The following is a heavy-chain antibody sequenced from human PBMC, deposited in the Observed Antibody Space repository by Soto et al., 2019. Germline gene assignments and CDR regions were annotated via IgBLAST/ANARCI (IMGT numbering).Heavy chain of an antibody. CDR1: GYTFTSYD. Sequence: QVQLVQSGAEVKKPGASVKVSCKASGYTFTSYDINWVRQATGQGLEWMGWMNPNSGNTGYAQKFQGRVTMTRNTSISTAYMELSSLGSEDAAVYYCAIYSSSWYGLGGFDPWGQGTLVTGSS. CDR3: AIYSSSWYGLGGFDP. V-gene: IGHV1-8*01. CDR2: MNPNSGNT. D-gene: IGHD6-13*01. J-gene: IGHJ5*02.